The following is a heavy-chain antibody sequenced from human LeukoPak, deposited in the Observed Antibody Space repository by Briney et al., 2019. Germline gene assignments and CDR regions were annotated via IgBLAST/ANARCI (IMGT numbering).Heavy chain of an antibody. Sequence: PSETLSLTCTVSGGSISSGGYYWSWIRQHPGKGLEWIGYIYYSGSTYYNPSLKSRVTISVDTSKNQFSLKLSSATAADTAVYYCARDPLTDDAFDIWGQGTMVTVSS. D-gene: IGHD3-9*01. CDR3: ARDPLTDDAFDI. CDR2: IYYSGST. CDR1: GGSISSGGYY. J-gene: IGHJ3*02. V-gene: IGHV4-31*03.